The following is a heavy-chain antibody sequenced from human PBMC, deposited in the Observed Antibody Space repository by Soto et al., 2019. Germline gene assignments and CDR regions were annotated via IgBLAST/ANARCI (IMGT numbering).Heavy chain of an antibody. CDR1: GFTFSSYG. Sequence: QVQLVESGGGVVQPGRSLRLSCAASGFTFSSYGMHWVRQAPGKGLEWVAVISDAGTNEYYADSVKGRFTISRDNSKNTLYLEMNSLRAEDTAVYYCAKGGGTYFLPFDSWGQGTLVTVSS. J-gene: IGHJ5*01. CDR3: AKGGGTYFLPFDS. V-gene: IGHV3-30*18. D-gene: IGHD1-1*01. CDR2: ISDAGTNE.